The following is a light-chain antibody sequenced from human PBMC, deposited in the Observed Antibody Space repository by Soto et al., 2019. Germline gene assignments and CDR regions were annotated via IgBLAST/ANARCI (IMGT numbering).Light chain of an antibody. Sequence: QSVLTQPASVSGSPGQSITISCTGTRSDVGTSNSVSWYQQHAGKAPKLMIYEVSNRPSGVSNRFSGSKSVYTASLTISGLQAEDEADYYCCSYTSSATLVFGGGTK. CDR1: RSDVGTSNS. V-gene: IGLV2-14*01. CDR2: EVS. J-gene: IGLJ2*01. CDR3: CSYTSSATLV.